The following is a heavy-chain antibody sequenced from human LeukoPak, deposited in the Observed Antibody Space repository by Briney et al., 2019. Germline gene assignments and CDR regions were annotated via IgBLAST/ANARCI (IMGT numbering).Heavy chain of an antibody. V-gene: IGHV3-23*01. Sequence: GGSLRLSCAASGFTSSTYAMTWVRQAPGKGLEWVSSITGSGDGTSAADSVTGRFSISRDNSKSTLYLQMNSLRVEDTAVYYCAKAGLVRGGALDSWGQGTLVTVSS. J-gene: IGHJ4*02. CDR1: GFTSSTYA. CDR2: ITGSGDGT. CDR3: AKAGLVRGGALDS. D-gene: IGHD4/OR15-4a*01.